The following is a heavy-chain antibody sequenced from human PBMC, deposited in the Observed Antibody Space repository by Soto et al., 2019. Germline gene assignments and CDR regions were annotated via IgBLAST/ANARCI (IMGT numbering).Heavy chain of an antibody. D-gene: IGHD4-17*01. CDR1: GGTFRNYA. CDR2: VIPIFGTT. CDR3: ARHFIQDHGGNHDSFDI. V-gene: IGHV1-69*01. Sequence: QVQLVQSGAEVKKPGSSVKVSCKASGGTFRNYAFSWVRQAPGQGLEWMGEVIPIFGTTPYAQKFQGRVTITADESTNTAYMELSSLRSEDTAVYYCARHFIQDHGGNHDSFDIWGQGTMVTVSS. J-gene: IGHJ3*02.